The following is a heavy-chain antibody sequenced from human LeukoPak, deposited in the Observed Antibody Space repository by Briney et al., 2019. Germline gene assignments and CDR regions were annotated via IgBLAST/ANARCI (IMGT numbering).Heavy chain of an antibody. J-gene: IGHJ5*02. Sequence: SVKVSCKASGGTFSSYAISWVRQAPGQGLEWMGRIIPIFGTANYAQTFQGRVTITTDESTSTAYMELSSLRSEDTAVYYCARAMIAGLGWFDPWGQGTLVTVSS. CDR2: IIPIFGTA. V-gene: IGHV1-69*05. CDR3: ARAMIAGLGWFDP. D-gene: IGHD3-22*01. CDR1: GGTFSSYA.